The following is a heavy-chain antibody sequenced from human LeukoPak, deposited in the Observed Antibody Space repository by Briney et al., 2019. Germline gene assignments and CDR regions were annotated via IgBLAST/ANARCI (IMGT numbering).Heavy chain of an antibody. CDR3: AKVNVAGYSSGWPYFDY. D-gene: IGHD6-19*01. V-gene: IGHV3-23*01. CDR2: ISGSGGST. J-gene: IGHJ4*02. Sequence: GGSLRLSCAASGFTFSSYAMSWVRQAPGKGLEWVSAISGSGGSTYYADSVKGRFTIPRDNSKNTLYLQMNSLRAEDTAVYYCAKVNVAGYSSGWPYFDYWGQGTLVTVSS. CDR1: GFTFSSYA.